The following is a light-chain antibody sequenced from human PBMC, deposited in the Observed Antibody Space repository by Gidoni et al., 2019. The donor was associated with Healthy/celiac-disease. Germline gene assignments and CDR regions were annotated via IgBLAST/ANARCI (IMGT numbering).Light chain of an antibody. V-gene: IGKV3-20*01. Sequence: EIVLTQSPGTLSLSQGERATLSCRASQSVSSSYLAWYQQKPGQAPRRLIYGASSRATGIPDRFSGSGSGTDFTLTISRLEPEDFAVYYCQQYGSSPYTFGQGTKLEIK. J-gene: IGKJ2*01. CDR1: QSVSSSY. CDR2: GAS. CDR3: QQYGSSPYT.